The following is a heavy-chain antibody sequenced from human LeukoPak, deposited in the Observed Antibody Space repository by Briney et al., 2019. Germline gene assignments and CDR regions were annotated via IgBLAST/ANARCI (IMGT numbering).Heavy chain of an antibody. V-gene: IGHV3-30*18. CDR2: ISYDGSNK. CDR1: GFTFSSYG. J-gene: IGHJ6*02. CDR3: AKEGMGYCSSTSCHSLYYYGMDV. D-gene: IGHD2-2*01. Sequence: GGSLRLSCAASGFTFSSYGMHWVRQAPGKGLEWVAVISYDGSNKYYADSVKGRFTISRDNSKSTLYLQMNSLRAEDTAVYYCAKEGMGYCSSTSCHSLYYYGMDVWGQGTTVTVSS.